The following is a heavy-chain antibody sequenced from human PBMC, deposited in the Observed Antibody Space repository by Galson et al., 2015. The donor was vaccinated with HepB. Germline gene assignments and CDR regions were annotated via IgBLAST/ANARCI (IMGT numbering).Heavy chain of an antibody. J-gene: IGHJ4*02. D-gene: IGHD6-19*01. Sequence: QSGAEVKKPGDSLRISCTGSEYIFISYLISWVRQTPGKGLEWMGRIDPSNSHTTYSPSVQGHVTISADKSTTTAYLQWSSLTASDTAIYYCARHHSLAVAGDYWGQGTLVTVSS. CDR1: EYIFISYL. CDR3: ARHHSLAVAGDY. V-gene: IGHV5-10-1*01. CDR2: IDPSNSHT.